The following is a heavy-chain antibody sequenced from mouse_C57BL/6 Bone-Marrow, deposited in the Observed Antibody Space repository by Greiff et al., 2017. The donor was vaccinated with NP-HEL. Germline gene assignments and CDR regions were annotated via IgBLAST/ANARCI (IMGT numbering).Heavy chain of an antibody. CDR2: INPYNGGT. J-gene: IGHJ3*01. CDR1: GYTFTDYY. Sequence: DVQLQQSGPVLVKPGASVKMSCKASGYTFTDYYMNWVKQSHGKSLEWIGVINPYNGGTSYNQKFKGKATLTVDKSSSTAYMELNSLTSEDSAVYYCARRGNYPAWFAYWGQGTLVTVSA. CDR3: ARRGNYPAWFAY. V-gene: IGHV1-19*01. D-gene: IGHD2-1*01.